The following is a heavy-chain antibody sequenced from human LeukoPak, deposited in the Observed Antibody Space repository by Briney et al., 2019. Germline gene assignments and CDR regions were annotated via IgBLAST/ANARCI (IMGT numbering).Heavy chain of an antibody. V-gene: IGHV3-64*01. J-gene: IGHJ5*02. CDR2: ISSIGGST. CDR1: GFSFSAHG. D-gene: IGHD6-19*01. CDR3: ARISRAVPATDL. Sequence: GGSLRLSCGASGFSFSAHGMHWVRQAPGKGLEYVAAISSIGGSTYYANSVKGRFTISRDNSKNTLYLQMGSLRAEDMAVYYCARISRAVPATDLWGQGTLVTVSS.